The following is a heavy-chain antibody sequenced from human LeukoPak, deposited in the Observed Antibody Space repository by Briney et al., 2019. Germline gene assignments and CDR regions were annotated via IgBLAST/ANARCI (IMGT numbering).Heavy chain of an antibody. CDR3: ARGTMVRGVPKAGWYYYGMDV. CDR1: GGSISSYY. CDR2: IYYSGST. D-gene: IGHD3-10*01. V-gene: IGHV4-59*01. Sequence: SETLSLTCTVSGGSISSYYWSWIRQPPGKGLEWIGYIYYSGSTNYNPSLKSRVTISVDTSKNQFSLKLSSVTAAGTAVYYCARGTMVRGVPKAGWYYYGMDVWGQGTTVTVSS. J-gene: IGHJ6*02.